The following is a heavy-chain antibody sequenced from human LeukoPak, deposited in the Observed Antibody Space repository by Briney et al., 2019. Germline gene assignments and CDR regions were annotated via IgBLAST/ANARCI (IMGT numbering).Heavy chain of an antibody. CDR1: GYTFTSYD. Sequence: ASVKVSCKASGYTFTSYDINWVRQAPGQGLEGMGWMNPNSGNTGYAQKFQGRVTMTRNTSISTAYMELSSLRSEDTAVYYCARSPPLGYCSGGSCYDEYNWFDPWGQGTLVTVSS. V-gene: IGHV1-8*01. D-gene: IGHD2-15*01. CDR2: MNPNSGNT. J-gene: IGHJ5*02. CDR3: ARSPPLGYCSGGSCYDEYNWFDP.